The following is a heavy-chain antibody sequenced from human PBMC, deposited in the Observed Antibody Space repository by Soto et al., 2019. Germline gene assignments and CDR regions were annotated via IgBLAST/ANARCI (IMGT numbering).Heavy chain of an antibody. CDR1: GGTFSSYA. D-gene: IGHD3-3*01. CDR2: IIPIFGTA. CDR3: ASPSLEWFAVKRPTNNYYYYGMDV. J-gene: IGHJ6*02. V-gene: IGHV1-69*13. Sequence: GASVKVSCKASGGTFSSYAISWVRQAPGQGLEWMGGIIPIFGTANYAQKFQGRVTITADESTSTAYMELSSLRSEDTAVYYCASPSLEWFAVKRPTNNYYYYGMDVWGQGTTVTVSS.